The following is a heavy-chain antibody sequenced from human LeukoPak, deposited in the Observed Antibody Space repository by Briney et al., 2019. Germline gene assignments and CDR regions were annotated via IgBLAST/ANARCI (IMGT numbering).Heavy chain of an antibody. D-gene: IGHD3-9*01. V-gene: IGHV3-23*01. Sequence: GGSLRLSCAASGFTFSSYEMNWVRQAPGKGLEWVSAISGGGGSTYYADSVKGRFTISRDNSKNTLYLQMNSLRAEDTAVYYCAKSPPDDILTGYYKEDDYYYYMDVWGKGTTVTVSS. CDR2: ISGGGGST. CDR3: AKSPPDDILTGYYKEDDYYYYMDV. J-gene: IGHJ6*03. CDR1: GFTFSSYE.